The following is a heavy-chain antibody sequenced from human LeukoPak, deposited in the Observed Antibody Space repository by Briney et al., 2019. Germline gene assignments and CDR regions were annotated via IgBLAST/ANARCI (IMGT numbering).Heavy chain of an antibody. CDR3: AKMVREFYTISYYFDY. J-gene: IGHJ4*02. CDR2: ISGSGADR. D-gene: IGHD2-8*01. Sequence: GGSLRLSCAVSGFTFSSYAMNWVRQAPGKGLEWVSAISGSGADRYYADSVKGRFTISRDNLKNTLYLQMHSLRAEDTAVYYCAKMVREFYTISYYFDYWGQGTLVTV. V-gene: IGHV3-23*01. CDR1: GFTFSSYA.